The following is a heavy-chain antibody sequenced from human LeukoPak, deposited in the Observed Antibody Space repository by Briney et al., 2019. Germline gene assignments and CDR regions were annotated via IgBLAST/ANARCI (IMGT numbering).Heavy chain of an antibody. D-gene: IGHD6-19*01. CDR3: AKTQQWLFGAFDI. Sequence: PGGSLRLSCAASGFTFSSYEMNWVRQAPGKGLEWVSAISGSGGSTYYADSVKGRFTISRDNSKNTLYLQMNSLRAEDTAVYYCAKTQQWLFGAFDIWGQGTMVTVSP. J-gene: IGHJ3*02. CDR1: GFTFSSYE. CDR2: ISGSGGST. V-gene: IGHV3-23*01.